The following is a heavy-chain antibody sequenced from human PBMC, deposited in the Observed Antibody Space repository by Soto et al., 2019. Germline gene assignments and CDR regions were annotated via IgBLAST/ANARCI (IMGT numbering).Heavy chain of an antibody. CDR1: GGSVSSGAYY. CDR3: ARARLRAVYAFDI. J-gene: IGHJ3*02. Sequence: QVQLQESDAGLVKASQTLSLTCTVSGGSVSSGAYYWTWIRQRPGKGLEWIGYIYYSGSTYYSTSLKSRLSMSLDTSQNQFSRRLSSVTAADRAMYYGARARLRAVYAFDIWGQGTMVTVSS. V-gene: IGHV4-31*03. CDR2: IYYSGST. D-gene: IGHD5-12*01.